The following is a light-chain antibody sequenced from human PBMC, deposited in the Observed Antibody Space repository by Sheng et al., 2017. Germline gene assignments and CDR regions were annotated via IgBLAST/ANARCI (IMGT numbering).Light chain of an antibody. CDR2: KAS. CDR1: QSISSW. CDR3: QQRSKWPVT. J-gene: IGKJ3*01. Sequence: DIQMTQSPSTLSASVGDRVTITCRASQSISSWLAWYQQKPGKAPKLLIYKASSLESGVPSRFSGSGSGTEFTLTISSLEPEDFAVYYCQQRSKWPVTFGPGTKVDIK. V-gene: IGKV1-5*03.